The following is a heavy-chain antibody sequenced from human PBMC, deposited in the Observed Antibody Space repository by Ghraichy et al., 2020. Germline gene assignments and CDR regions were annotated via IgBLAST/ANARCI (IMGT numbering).Heavy chain of an antibody. CDR1: GGSFSGYF. V-gene: IGHV4-34*01. CDR2: INRSGGT. D-gene: IGHD1-26*01. CDR3: ARFGSY. J-gene: IGHJ4*02. Sequence: SETLSLTCAVYGGSFSGYFWSWIRQPPGKGLEWIGEINRSGGTNYNPSLKSRVTISIDTSKNQFSLTLTSVTAADTAVYYCARFGSYWGQGALVTVSS.